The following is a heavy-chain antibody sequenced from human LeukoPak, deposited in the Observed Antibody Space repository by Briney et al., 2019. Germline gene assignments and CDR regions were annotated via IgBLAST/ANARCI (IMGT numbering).Heavy chain of an antibody. Sequence: GGSLRLSCAASGFTFSDYTMSWIRQAPGKGLECICISTVASDGNIYYAESVKGRFTISRDNAKNSLYLQMNNLRAEDTAVYYCARHSGSYPLESQLWGQGTLVTVSS. D-gene: IGHD3-22*01. V-gene: IGHV3-11*01. J-gene: IGHJ1*01. CDR2: TVASDGNI. CDR1: GFTFSDYT. CDR3: ARHSGSYPLESQL.